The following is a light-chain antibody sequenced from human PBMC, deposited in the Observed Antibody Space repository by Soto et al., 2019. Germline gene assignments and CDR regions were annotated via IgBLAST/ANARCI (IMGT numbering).Light chain of an antibody. Sequence: EIVMTLSPATLSVSPGERATLSCRASESVSSNLAWYQQTPGQAPRLLIYGASTRATGIPARFSGSGSGTEFTLTISSLQSEDFAVYYCQEYNNWLPVHSLGQGTKLEI. J-gene: IGKJ2*03. CDR1: ESVSSN. V-gene: IGKV3-15*01. CDR3: QEYNNWLPVHS. CDR2: GAS.